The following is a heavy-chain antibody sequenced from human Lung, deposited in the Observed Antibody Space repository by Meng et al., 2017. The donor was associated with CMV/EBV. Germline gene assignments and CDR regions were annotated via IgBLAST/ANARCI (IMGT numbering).Heavy chain of an antibody. D-gene: IGHD6-6*01. Sequence: GSLRLSCTVSGGSVSSGSFYWSWIRQPPAKGLEWIGYIYYSGSTKYNPSLKSRVTISVDMFKNQFSLKLSSVTAADTAVYYCARDSYSSSYPYSYYLGMDVWGQGTTATVSS. CDR2: IYYSGST. CDR3: ARDSYSSSYPYSYYLGMDV. CDR1: GGSVSSGSFY. V-gene: IGHV4-61*01. J-gene: IGHJ6*02.